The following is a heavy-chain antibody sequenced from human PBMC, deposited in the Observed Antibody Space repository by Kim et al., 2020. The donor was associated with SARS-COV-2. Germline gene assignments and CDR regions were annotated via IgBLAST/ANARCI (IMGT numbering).Heavy chain of an antibody. V-gene: IGHV3-33*06. Sequence: GGSLRLSCAASGFTFSSYGMHWVRQAPGKGLEWVAVIWYDGSNKYYAHSVKGRFTISRDNSKNTLYLQMNSLRAEDTAVYYCAKPVAGSGYANPGFDYWGQGTLVTVSS. CDR1: GFTFSSYG. CDR2: IWYDGSNK. D-gene: IGHD3-22*01. CDR3: AKPVAGSGYANPGFDY. J-gene: IGHJ4*02.